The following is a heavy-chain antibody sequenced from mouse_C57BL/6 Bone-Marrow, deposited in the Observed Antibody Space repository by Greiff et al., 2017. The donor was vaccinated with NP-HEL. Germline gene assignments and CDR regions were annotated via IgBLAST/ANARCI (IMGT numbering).Heavy chain of an antibody. J-gene: IGHJ4*01. CDR3: ARRGTHYARDY. CDR2: IYPGDGDT. CDR1: GYAFSSSW. V-gene: IGHV1-82*01. Sequence: LQEPGPELVKPGASVKISCKASGYAFSSSWMNWVKQRPGQGLEWIGRIYPGDGDTNYNGKFKGKATLTADKSSSTAYMQLSSLTSEDSAVYFCARRGTHYARDYWGQGTSVTVSS.